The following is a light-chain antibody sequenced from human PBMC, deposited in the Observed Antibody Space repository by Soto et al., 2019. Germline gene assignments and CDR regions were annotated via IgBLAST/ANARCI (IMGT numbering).Light chain of an antibody. CDR1: QTVRNNY. CDR3: QQFSSYPLT. Sequence: ELVLPQSPGTLSLSPGARATLSGRASQTVRNNYLAWYQQKPGQAPRLLIYDASSRATGIPDRFSGGGSGTDFTLTISRLEPEEFAVYYCQQFSSYPLTFGGGTKVDIK. J-gene: IGKJ4*01. V-gene: IGKV3-20*01. CDR2: DAS.